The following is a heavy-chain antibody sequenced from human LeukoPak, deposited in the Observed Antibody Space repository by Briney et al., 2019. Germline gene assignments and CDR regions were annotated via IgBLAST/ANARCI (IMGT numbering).Heavy chain of an antibody. CDR2: IWDDGSGK. D-gene: IGHD2-15*01. V-gene: IGHV3-33*01. J-gene: IGHJ4*02. CDR3: ARDWCGGGSCYYFDH. CDR1: RFTFTDYG. Sequence: GGSLRLSCAASRFTFTDYGMHWVRQPPGKGLEWVSLIWDDGSGKYYADSVKGRFTISRDNSKNTLYLQMNSLRAGDTAVYYCARDWCGGGSCYYFDHWGQGTLVTVSS.